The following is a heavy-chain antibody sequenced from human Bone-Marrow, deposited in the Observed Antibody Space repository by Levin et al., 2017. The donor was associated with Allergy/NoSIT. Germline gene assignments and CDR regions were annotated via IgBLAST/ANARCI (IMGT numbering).Heavy chain of an antibody. Sequence: ASVKVSCVASGFTFSDYWMTWVRQPLGQGLQWVANIKQDGSEKYYADSVKGRFTISRDNAKNSLFLQMNYLGTDDTAVYFCARDTTVGGEAWGQGTLVTVSS. CDR3: ARDTTVGGEA. D-gene: IGHD6-19*01. V-gene: IGHV3-7*03. CDR2: IKQDGSEK. J-gene: IGHJ5*02. CDR1: GFTFSDYW.